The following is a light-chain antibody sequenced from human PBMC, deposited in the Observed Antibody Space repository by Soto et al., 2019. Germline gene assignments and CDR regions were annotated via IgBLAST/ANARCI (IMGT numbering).Light chain of an antibody. CDR2: EVT. V-gene: IGLV2-8*01. Sequence: QSALTQPPSASGFPGQSVTISCTGTSSDVGYYDYVSWYQQHPGKAPKLVIYEVTKRPSGVPDRVSASKSGNSASLTVSGLRAEDEADYYCSSYAGSNNFVFGSGTQVTVL. CDR3: SSYAGSNNFV. CDR1: SSDVGYYDY. J-gene: IGLJ1*01.